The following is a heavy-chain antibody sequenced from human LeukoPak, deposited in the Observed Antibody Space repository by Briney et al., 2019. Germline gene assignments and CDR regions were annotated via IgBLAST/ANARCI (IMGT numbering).Heavy chain of an antibody. CDR1: GGSFSGYY. D-gene: IGHD3-3*01. CDR2: IYYSGST. J-gene: IGHJ6*02. V-gene: IGHV4-59*01. CDR3: ARESAYYDFWSGYYYYYGMDV. Sequence: SETLSLTCAVYGGSFSGYYWSWIRQPPGKGLEWIGYIYYSGSTNYNPSLKSRVTISVDTSKNQFSLKLSSVAAADTAVYYCARESAYYDFWSGYYYYYGMDVWGQGTTVTVSS.